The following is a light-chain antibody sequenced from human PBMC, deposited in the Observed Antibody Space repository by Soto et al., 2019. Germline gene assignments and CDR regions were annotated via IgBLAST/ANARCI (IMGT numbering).Light chain of an antibody. J-gene: IGKJ5*01. Sequence: DIQMTQSPSTLSGSVGDRVTITCRASQSISSWLAWYQQKPGKAPKLLIYDASSLESGVPSRFSGSGSGTDFTLTISSLQHEDFATYYCQQANSFPITFGQGTRLEIK. V-gene: IGKV1-5*01. CDR3: QQANSFPIT. CDR1: QSISSW. CDR2: DAS.